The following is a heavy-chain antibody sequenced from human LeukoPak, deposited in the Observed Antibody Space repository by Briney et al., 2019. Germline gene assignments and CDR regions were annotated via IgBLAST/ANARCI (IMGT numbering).Heavy chain of an antibody. CDR2: ISGSGGST. CDR3: AKVRSLIVVVIYFDY. V-gene: IGHV3-23*01. CDR1: GFTFRNYW. Sequence: GGSLRLSCVASGFTFRNYWMHLVRQAPGKGLEWVSAISGSGGSTYYADSVKGRFTISRDNSKNTLYLQMNSLRAEDTAVYYCAKVRSLIVVVIYFDYWGQGTLVTVSS. J-gene: IGHJ4*02. D-gene: IGHD3-22*01.